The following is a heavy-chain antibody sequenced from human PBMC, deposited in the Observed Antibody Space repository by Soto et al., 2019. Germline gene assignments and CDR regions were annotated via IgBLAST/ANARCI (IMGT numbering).Heavy chain of an antibody. CDR3: RAYYDFWSGSPQNYYGMDV. V-gene: IGHV5-51*01. CDR2: IYPGDSDT. J-gene: IGHJ6*02. Sequence: PGESLKISCKGSGYSFTSYWIGWVRQMPGKGLEWMGIIYPGDSDTRYSPSFQGQVTISADKSISTAYLQMNSLRAEDTAVYYCRAYYDFWSGSPQNYYGMDVWGQGTTVTVSS. D-gene: IGHD3-3*01. CDR1: GYSFTSYW.